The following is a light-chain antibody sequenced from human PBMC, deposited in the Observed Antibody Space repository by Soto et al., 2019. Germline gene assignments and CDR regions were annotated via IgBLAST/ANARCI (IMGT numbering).Light chain of an antibody. CDR2: EVT. V-gene: IGLV2-14*01. Sequence: QSVLTQPASVSASPGQSITISCTGTGSDVGGYDYVSWYQQCPGKAPTLMIYEVTNRPSGVSNRFSGSKSGNTASLTISGLQAEDEADYYCCSYAGSNILYVFGTGTKVTVL. J-gene: IGLJ1*01. CDR3: CSYAGSNILYV. CDR1: GSDVGGYDY.